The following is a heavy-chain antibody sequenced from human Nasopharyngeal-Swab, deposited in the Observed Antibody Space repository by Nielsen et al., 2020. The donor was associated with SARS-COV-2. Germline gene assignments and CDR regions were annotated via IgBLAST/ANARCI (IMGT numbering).Heavy chain of an antibody. CDR2: ISSSSSYI. J-gene: IGHJ3*02. CDR1: GFTFSSYS. D-gene: IGHD6-19*01. CDR3: ARILYSSGWAPIDAFDI. Sequence: GESLKISCAASGFTFSSYSMNWVRQAPGKGLEWVSSISSSSSYIYYADSVKGRFTISRDNAKNSLYLQMNSLRAEDTAGYYCARILYSSGWAPIDAFDIWGQGTMVTVSS. V-gene: IGHV3-21*01.